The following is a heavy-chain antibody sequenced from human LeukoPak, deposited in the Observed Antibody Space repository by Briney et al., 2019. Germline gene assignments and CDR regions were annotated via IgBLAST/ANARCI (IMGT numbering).Heavy chain of an antibody. D-gene: IGHD4-23*01. CDR3: TRGGNWAFDY. CDR2: IFYSENT. V-gene: IGHV4-59*01. Sequence: PSETLSLTCTVSGGSISSYYWSWIRQPPGKGLEGIGYIFYSENTDYNPSLTSRVTISVDTSKNQFSLKLSSVTAADTAVYYCTRGGNWAFDYWGQGTLVTVSS. CDR1: GGSISSYY. J-gene: IGHJ4*02.